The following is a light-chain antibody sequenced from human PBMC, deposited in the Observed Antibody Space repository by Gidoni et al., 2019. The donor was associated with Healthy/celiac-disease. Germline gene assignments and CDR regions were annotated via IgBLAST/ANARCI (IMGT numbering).Light chain of an antibody. CDR3: QQSHSTPDT. CDR1: QSISTY. J-gene: IGKJ2*01. Sequence: DIQMTQSPSSLSASVGDRVSIACRSSQSISTYLNWYQQKPGKAPKLLIYAASSLQSGVPSRFSGSGSGTDFTLTISSLQPEDFATYYCQQSHSTPDTFXXXTKLEIK. V-gene: IGKV1-39*01. CDR2: AAS.